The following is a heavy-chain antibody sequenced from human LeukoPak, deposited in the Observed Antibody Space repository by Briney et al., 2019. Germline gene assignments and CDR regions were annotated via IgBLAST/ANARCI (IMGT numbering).Heavy chain of an antibody. V-gene: IGHV3-9*01. CDR1: GITFSIYS. CDR2: ISWNSGSI. J-gene: IGHJ3*02. D-gene: IGHD3-10*01. Sequence: PGGSLRLSCAASGITFSIYSMNWVRQAPGKGLEWVSGISWNSGSIGYADSVKGRFTISRDNAKNSLYLQMNSLRAEDTALYYCAKDREFQIFQDAFDIWGQGTMVTVSS. CDR3: AKDREFQIFQDAFDI.